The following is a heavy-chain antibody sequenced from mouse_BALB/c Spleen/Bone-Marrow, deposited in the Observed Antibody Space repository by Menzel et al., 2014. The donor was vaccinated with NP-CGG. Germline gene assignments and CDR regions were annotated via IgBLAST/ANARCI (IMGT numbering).Heavy chain of an antibody. J-gene: IGHJ2*01. Sequence: EVKLVESGGGLVQPGGSLNLACVASGFDFGRYWMSWARQAPGKRLEWIGEINPGSSTINYSPSLKDKFIMSRDNAKNTLYLQMRKVRSEDTALYYCARLGYYGYHDNWGQGTTLTVSS. D-gene: IGHD1-2*01. CDR2: INPGSSTI. V-gene: IGHV4-2*02. CDR1: GFDFGRYW. CDR3: ARLGYYGYHDN.